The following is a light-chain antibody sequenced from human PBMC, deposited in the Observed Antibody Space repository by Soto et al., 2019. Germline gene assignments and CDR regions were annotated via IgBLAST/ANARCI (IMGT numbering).Light chain of an antibody. J-gene: IGLJ3*02. V-gene: IGLV2-14*03. CDR3: SSYTVTNIGV. CDR2: DLT. CDR1: SNDIGANNY. Sequence: QSVLTQPASVSGSPGQSITISCTGTSNDIGANNYVSWYQQHPGKAPKLMIYDLTNRPSGVSDRFSGSKSGDTASLTISGLLPEDDADYYCSSYTVTNIGVFGGGTKLTVL.